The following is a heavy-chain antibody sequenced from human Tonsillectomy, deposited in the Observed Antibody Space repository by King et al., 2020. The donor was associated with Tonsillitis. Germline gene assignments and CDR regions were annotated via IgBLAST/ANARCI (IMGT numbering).Heavy chain of an antibody. CDR2: ISGGGGST. D-gene: IGHD6-6*01. Sequence: VQLVESGGGLVQPGGSLRLSCAASGFTFSSYAMSWVRQAPGKGLEWVSGISGGGGSTYYADSVKGRFTISRDNSKNTLYLQMNSLRAEDTAVYYCAKATDGAPRLAARYYYYGMDVWGQGTTVTVSS. J-gene: IGHJ6*02. V-gene: IGHV3-23*04. CDR1: GFTFSSYA. CDR3: AKATDGAPRLAARYYYYGMDV.